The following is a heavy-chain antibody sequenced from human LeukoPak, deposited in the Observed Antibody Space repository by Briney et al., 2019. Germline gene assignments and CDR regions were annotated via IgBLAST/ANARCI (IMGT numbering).Heavy chain of an antibody. CDR1: GYTFTSYG. D-gene: IGHD3-22*01. V-gene: IGHV1-18*01. CDR3: ARDSGHYDSSGYSMD. CDR2: ISAYNGNT. Sequence: GASVTLSCTASGYTFTSYGISLGRQAPGQGLEWRGWISAYNGNTNYAKKLQGRVTMTTDTSTSTAYMELRRIRTAHRAVYYCARDSGHYDSSGYSMDWGQGTLVTVSS. J-gene: IGHJ4*02.